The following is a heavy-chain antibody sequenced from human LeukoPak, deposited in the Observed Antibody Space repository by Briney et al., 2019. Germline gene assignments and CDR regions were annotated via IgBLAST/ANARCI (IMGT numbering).Heavy chain of an antibody. V-gene: IGHV3-23*01. J-gene: IGHJ4*02. CDR2: ISGSGGST. CDR1: GFTFSNYA. D-gene: IGHD5-24*01. CDR3: AKAPLLGMAPIRFDY. Sequence: GGSLRLSCAASGFTFSNYAMSWVRQAPGKGLEWVSAISGSGGSTYYADSVKGRFTISRDNSKNTLYLQMNSLRAEDTAVYYCAKAPLLGMAPIRFDYWGQGTLVTVSS.